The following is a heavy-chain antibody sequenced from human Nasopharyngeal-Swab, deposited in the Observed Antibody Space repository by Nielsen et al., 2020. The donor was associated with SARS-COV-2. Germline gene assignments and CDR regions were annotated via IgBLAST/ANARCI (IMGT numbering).Heavy chain of an antibody. Sequence: SETLSLTCTVSGGSISSSSYYWGWIRQPPGKGLEWIGSIYYSGNTYYNPSLKSRVTISVDKSKNQFSLKLSSVTAADTAVYYCARGIAAAGTRFHYYYYYYMDVWGKGTTVTVSS. CDR3: ARGIAAAGTRFHYYYYYYMDV. CDR2: IYYSGNT. V-gene: IGHV4-39*07. D-gene: IGHD6-13*01. J-gene: IGHJ6*03. CDR1: GGSISSSSYY.